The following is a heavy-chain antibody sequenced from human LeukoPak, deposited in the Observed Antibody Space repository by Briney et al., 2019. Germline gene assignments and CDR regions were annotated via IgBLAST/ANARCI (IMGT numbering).Heavy chain of an antibody. D-gene: IGHD3-10*01. CDR2: ISGSGGST. J-gene: IGHJ4*02. V-gene: IGHV3-23*01. CDR1: GFTFSSYA. CDR3: ARVSGGDYFDY. Sequence: GGSLRLSCAASGFTFSSYAMSWVRQAPGKGLEWVSAISGSGGSTYYADSVKGRFTISRANAKNSLYLQMNNLRVEDTAVYYCARVSGGDYFDYWGQGTLVTVSS.